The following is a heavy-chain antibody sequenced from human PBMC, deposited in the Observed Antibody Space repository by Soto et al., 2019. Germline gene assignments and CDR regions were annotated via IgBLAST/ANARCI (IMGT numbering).Heavy chain of an antibody. CDR2: LANSGNT. D-gene: IGHD2-21*01. J-gene: IGHJ6*02. Sequence: QVQLQESGPGLVKPSETLSLTCAVSRGSGRSDNYYWSWIRQTPGKGLAWIGFLANSGNTKYNPSHTSRVTTSLDTTNNHFSLKPTSVTAAVTALYYCAREIPRDGNNFRSGAMDVWGQGTTVTVSS. CDR3: AREIPRDGNNFRSGAMDV. CDR1: RGSGRSDNYY. V-gene: IGHV4-61*03.